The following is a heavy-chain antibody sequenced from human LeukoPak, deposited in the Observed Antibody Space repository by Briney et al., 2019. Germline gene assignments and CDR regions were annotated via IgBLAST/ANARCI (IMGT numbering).Heavy chain of an antibody. J-gene: IGHJ4*02. CDR2: VYNGEST. V-gene: IGHV4-59*12. CDR1: GASIRDFD. CDR3: ARDDGPPIFGVVKHPFDY. D-gene: IGHD3-3*01. Sequence: KPSETLSLTCTVSGASIRDFDWSWIRQSPGKGLEWIGEVYNGESTNYNPSLKSRVTMSVDTSKNQFSLKLSSVTAADTAVYYCARDDGPPIFGVVKHPFDYWGQGTLVTVSS.